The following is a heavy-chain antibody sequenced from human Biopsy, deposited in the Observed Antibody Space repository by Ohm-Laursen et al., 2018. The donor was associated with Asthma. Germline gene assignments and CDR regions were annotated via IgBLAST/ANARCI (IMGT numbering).Heavy chain of an antibody. CDR1: GYNFISFA. CDR2: FNTGNGDT. J-gene: IGHJ3*01. D-gene: IGHD3-9*01. V-gene: IGHV1-3*04. Sequence: APVKVSCKASGYNFISFAIHWVRQAPGQRLEWMGWFNTGNGDTKYSQKFQGRVTITRDTSASTAYMELRSLRSEDTATYYCARTYYDFLTGQVKDVFGVWGQGTMVTVSS. CDR3: ARTYYDFLTGQVKDVFGV.